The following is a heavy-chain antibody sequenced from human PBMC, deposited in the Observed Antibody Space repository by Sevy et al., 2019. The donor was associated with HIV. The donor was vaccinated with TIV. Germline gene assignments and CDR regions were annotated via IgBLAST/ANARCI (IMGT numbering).Heavy chain of an antibody. CDR3: ARDNFGYGNYFDS. CDR1: GGSVSSGNYY. CDR2: IYYSGST. Sequence: SETLSLTCTVSGGSVSSGNYYWSWIRQPPGKGLEWIGYIYYSGSTNYNPSLESRVTISIDTSKNQFSLKLRSVSAADTAVYYCARDNFGYGNYFDSWGQGTLVTVSS. D-gene: IGHD5-18*01. J-gene: IGHJ4*02. V-gene: IGHV4-61*01.